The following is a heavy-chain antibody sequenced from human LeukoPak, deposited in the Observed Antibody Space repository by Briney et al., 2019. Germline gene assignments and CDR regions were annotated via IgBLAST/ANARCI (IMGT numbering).Heavy chain of an antibody. V-gene: IGHV3-49*03. D-gene: IGHD1-26*01. CDR3: TRGWELNPPVGARSYYFDF. CDR2: TRGKPYGGTT. J-gene: IGHJ4*02. Sequence: GRSLRLSCTASGFTFGDYVMSWFRQAPGKGLEWVGFTRGKPYGGTTDYAASVKGRFTISRDDSKSIAYLQMNSLKTEDTAVYYCTRGWELNPPVGARSYYFDFWGQGTLVTVSS. CDR1: GFTFGDYV.